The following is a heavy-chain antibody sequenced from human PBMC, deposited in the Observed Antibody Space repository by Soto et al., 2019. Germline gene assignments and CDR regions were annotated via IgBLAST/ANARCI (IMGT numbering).Heavy chain of an antibody. CDR1: GFAFTNAW. CDR2: IRPKSDGGTA. V-gene: IGHV3-15*01. D-gene: IGHD2-15*01. J-gene: IGHJ5*02. Sequence: PGGSLRLSCAASGFAFTNAWMNCVRQAPGKGLEWVGRIRPKSDGGTADYAAPVKGRFTIPRDDSKNTLYLHMNSLKTEDRAVYFCSTDAPCGGGGGCLSGGWDPWGQGPLGTV. CDR3: STDAPCGGGGGCLSGGWDP.